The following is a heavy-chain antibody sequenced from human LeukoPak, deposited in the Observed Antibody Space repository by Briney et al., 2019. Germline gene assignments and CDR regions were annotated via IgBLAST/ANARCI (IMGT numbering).Heavy chain of an antibody. J-gene: IGHJ4*02. D-gene: IGHD4-17*01. Sequence: GGSLRLSCGTSGFNFTNAWMSWVRQAPGKGLEWVSSISSSSSYIYYADSVKGRFTISRDNAKNSLYLQMNSLRAEDTAVYYCARVYGDYGSDYFDYWGQGTLVTVSS. CDR2: ISSSSSYI. V-gene: IGHV3-21*01. CDR1: GFNFTNAW. CDR3: ARVYGDYGSDYFDY.